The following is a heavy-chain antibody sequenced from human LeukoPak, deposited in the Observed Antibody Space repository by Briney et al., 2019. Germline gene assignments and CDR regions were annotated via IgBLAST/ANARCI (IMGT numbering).Heavy chain of an antibody. CDR1: GFTFSSYA. D-gene: IGHD7-27*01. J-gene: IGHJ4*02. CDR3: AKWRSATGDFDY. CDR2: LSGSGSNT. Sequence: PGGSLRLSCAASGFTFSSYAMRWVRQAPGKGLQWVSTLSGSGSNTYYADSVKGRFTISRDNSKNTLYLQMSSLRAEDTAVYYCAKWRSATGDFDYWGQGTLVTVSS. V-gene: IGHV3-23*01.